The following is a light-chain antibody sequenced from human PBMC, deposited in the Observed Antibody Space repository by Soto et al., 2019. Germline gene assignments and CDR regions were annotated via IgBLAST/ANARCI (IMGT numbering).Light chain of an antibody. CDR1: SSDVGGYNY. CDR2: EVY. Sequence: QSALTQPPSASGSPGQSVTISCTGTSSDVGGYNYVSWYQQHPGKAPKLIIYEVYKRPSGVPDRFSGSKSGNTAALTVSGLQADDEADYYCSSYVGTNSYVFGTGTKVTVL. CDR3: SSYVGTNSYV. V-gene: IGLV2-8*01. J-gene: IGLJ1*01.